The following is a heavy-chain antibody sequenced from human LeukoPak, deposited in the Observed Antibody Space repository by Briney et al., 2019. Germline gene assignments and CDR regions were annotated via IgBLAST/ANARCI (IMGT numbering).Heavy chain of an antibody. J-gene: IGHJ4*02. V-gene: IGHV3-23*01. CDR2: ISGSGGST. CDR3: AKDKGSGTYPPY. D-gene: IGHD1-26*01. CDR1: GFTISSFA. Sequence: PGGSLRLSCAASGFTISSFAMSWVRQAPGKGLEWVSGISGSGGSTYYVDSVKGRFTISRDNSNNRLYLQMNSLRTDDTAVYYCAKDKGSGTYPPYWGQGTLVTVSS.